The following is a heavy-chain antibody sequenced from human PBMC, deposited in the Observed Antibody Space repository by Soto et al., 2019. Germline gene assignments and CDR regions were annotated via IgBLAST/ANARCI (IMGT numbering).Heavy chain of an antibody. Sequence: EVQLVESGGGLVQPGGSLRLSCAASGFTFSSYWMHWVRQAPGKGLVWLSRIDSDGGSANYADSVKGRFTISRDNAKSTLYLQMNSLRAEDSALYYCARGGRTAATDYWGKGTLVTVSS. CDR3: ARGGRTAATDY. V-gene: IGHV3-74*01. J-gene: IGHJ4*02. CDR1: GFTFSSYW. CDR2: IDSDGGSA. D-gene: IGHD6-13*01.